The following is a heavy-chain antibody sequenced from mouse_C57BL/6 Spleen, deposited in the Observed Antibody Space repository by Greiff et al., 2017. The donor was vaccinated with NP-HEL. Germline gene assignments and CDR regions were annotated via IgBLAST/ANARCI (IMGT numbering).Heavy chain of an antibody. V-gene: IGHV1-52*01. CDR3: ARGAIGNYDY. J-gene: IGHJ2*01. D-gene: IGHD2-1*01. Sequence: VQLQQPGAELVRPGSSVKLSCKASGYTFTSYWMHWVKQRPIQGLEWIGNIDPSDSETHYNQKFKDKATLTVDKSSSTAYMQLSSLTSEDSAVYYCARGAIGNYDYWGQGTTLTVSS. CDR2: IDPSDSET. CDR1: GYTFTSYW.